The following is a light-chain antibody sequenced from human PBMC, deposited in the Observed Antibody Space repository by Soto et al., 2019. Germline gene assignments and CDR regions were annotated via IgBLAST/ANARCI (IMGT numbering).Light chain of an antibody. Sequence: QSVLTQPPSVSGAPGQRVTISCTGNSSKLGAGYDVHWYQQLPGAAPKLVIFGNRNRPSGVTERFSGPKSGTSAYLAITGLQAEDEADYYCQAYDYSLTASVFGGGTQLTVL. CDR3: QAYDYSLTASV. V-gene: IGLV1-40*01. CDR2: GNR. J-gene: IGLJ3*02. CDR1: SSKLGAGYD.